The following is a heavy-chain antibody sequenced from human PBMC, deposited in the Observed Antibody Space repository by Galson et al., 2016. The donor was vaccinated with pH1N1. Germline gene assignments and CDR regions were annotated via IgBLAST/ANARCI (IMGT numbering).Heavy chain of an antibody. Sequence: QSGAEVKKSGESMKISCEASGYTLTDYWIGWVRQTPGTGLEWIGIIYPRDSDTRYRPSFQGHVTFSADESISSAYLPWSSLKASDSGIYYCAREDPSGLYSHWGQGTLVTVSS. CDR3: AREDPSGLYSH. CDR2: IYPRDSDT. J-gene: IGHJ4*02. V-gene: IGHV5-51*01. CDR1: GYTLTDYW. D-gene: IGHD3-22*01.